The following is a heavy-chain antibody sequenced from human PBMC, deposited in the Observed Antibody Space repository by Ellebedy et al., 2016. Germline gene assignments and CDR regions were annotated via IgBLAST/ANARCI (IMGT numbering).Heavy chain of an antibody. V-gene: IGHV3-30*07. Sequence: DSVKGRFTISRVNSKNTLYLQMNSLRAEDTALYYCLRAPFTVNPPSGWFDPWGQGTLLTVSS. J-gene: IGHJ5*02. CDR3: LRAPFTVNPPSGWFDP. D-gene: IGHD4-11*01.